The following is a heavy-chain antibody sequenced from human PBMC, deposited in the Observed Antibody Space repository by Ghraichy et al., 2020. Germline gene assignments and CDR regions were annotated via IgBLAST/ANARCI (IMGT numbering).Heavy chain of an antibody. CDR1: GFTFSSYA. CDR3: AKDGAATVTSPVYYYYYYGMDV. D-gene: IGHD4-17*01. CDR2: ISGSGGST. V-gene: IGHV3-23*01. J-gene: IGHJ6*02. Sequence: GESLNISCAASGFTFSSYAMSWVRQAPGKGLEWVSAISGSGGSTYYADSVKGRFTISRDNSKNTLYLQMNSLRAEDTAVYYCAKDGAATVTSPVYYYYYYGMDVWGQGTTVTVSS.